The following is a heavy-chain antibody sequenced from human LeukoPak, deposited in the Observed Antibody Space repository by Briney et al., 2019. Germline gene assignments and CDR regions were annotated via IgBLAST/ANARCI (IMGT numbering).Heavy chain of an antibody. CDR3: ARIITWRMDV. CDR2: MYGGGAT. Sequence: PGGSLRLSCEASGFTFRSYWMHWVRQTPGKGLEWVSVMYGGGATYYADSVKGRFIISRPNSKNTLYLQMNSLRDEDTAVYYCARIITWRMDVWGQGTTVIVSS. J-gene: IGHJ6*02. CDR1: GFTFRSYW. V-gene: IGHV3-53*04. D-gene: IGHD3-22*01.